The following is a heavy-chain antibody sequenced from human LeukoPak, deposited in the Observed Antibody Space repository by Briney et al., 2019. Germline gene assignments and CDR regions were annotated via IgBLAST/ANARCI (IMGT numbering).Heavy chain of an antibody. CDR1: GYTFTNYG. D-gene: IGHD3-22*01. Sequence: ASVKVSCKASGYTFTNYGMSWVRQAPGQGLEWMGWINTNTGNPTYAQGFTGRFVFSLDTSVSTAYLQISSLKAEDTAVYYCARETLPDYYDSSGYFTYWGQGTLVTVSS. CDR3: ARETLPDYYDSSGYFTY. V-gene: IGHV7-4-1*02. CDR2: INTNTGNP. J-gene: IGHJ4*02.